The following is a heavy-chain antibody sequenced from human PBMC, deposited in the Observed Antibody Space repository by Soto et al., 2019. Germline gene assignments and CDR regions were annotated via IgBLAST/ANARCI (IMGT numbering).Heavy chain of an antibody. CDR2: IYHSGST. J-gene: IGHJ3*02. CDR1: GGSISSSNW. D-gene: IGHD3-3*01. Sequence: PSETLSLTCAVSGGSISSSNWWSWVRQPPGKGLEWIGEIYHSGSTNYNPSLKSRVTISVDKSKNQFSLKLSSVTAADTAVYYCARAGYYDFWSRYYPSRAFDIWGQGTTVTVSS. CDR3: ARAGYYDFWSRYYPSRAFDI. V-gene: IGHV4-4*02.